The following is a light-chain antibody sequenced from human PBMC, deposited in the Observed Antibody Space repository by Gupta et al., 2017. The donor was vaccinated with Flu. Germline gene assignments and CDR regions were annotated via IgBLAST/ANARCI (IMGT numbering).Light chain of an antibody. J-gene: IGLJ2*01. Sequence: RAITISCTGTSTDVGNYNFVSWYQQHPGKVPKLIIYRGSQRPSGVSNRFSGSKSGNTASLTISGLQAEDEADYHCCSYAGTSAMVFGGGTKVTVL. V-gene: IGLV2-23*01. CDR2: RGS. CDR1: STDVGNYNF. CDR3: CSYAGTSAMV.